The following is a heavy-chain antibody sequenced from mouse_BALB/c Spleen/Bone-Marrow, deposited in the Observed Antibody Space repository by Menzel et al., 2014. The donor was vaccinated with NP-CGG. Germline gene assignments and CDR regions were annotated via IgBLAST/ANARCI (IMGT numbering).Heavy chain of an antibody. V-gene: IGHV14-1*02. CDR3: ASYYGSSYDYFDY. CDR2: IDPENGNT. CDR1: GFNIKDYY. D-gene: IGHD1-1*01. Sequence: DVQLQESGAELVRPGALVKLSCKASGFNIKDYYMHWVKQRPEQGLEWIGWIDPENGNTIYDPKFQGKASITADTSFNTAYLQLSSLTSEDTAVYYCASYYGSSYDYFDYWGQGTTLTVSS. J-gene: IGHJ2*01.